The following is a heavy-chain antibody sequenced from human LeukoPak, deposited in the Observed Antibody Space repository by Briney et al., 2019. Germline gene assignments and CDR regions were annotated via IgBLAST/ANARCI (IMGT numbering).Heavy chain of an antibody. V-gene: IGHV3-21*01. D-gene: IGHD4-17*01. J-gene: IGHJ5*02. Sequence: GGSLRLSCAASGFTFGIHTMNWVRQAPGKGLEWVSSISSSSGSIYYADSVKGRFTISRDNAKNSLYLQMNSLRAEDTAVYYCARDSQTLTTVTNWFDRWGQGTLVTVS. CDR2: ISSSSGSI. CDR3: ARDSQTLTTVTNWFDR. CDR1: GFTFGIHT.